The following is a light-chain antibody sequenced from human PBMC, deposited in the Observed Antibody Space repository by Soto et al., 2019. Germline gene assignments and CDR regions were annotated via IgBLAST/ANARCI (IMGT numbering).Light chain of an antibody. J-gene: IGKJ4*01. CDR2: GAS. Sequence: EIVLTQSPGTMALSPGEIATLSCRASQSVSSSYLAWYQQKPGQAPRLLIYGASSRATGIPDRFSGSGSGTDFTLTISSLEPEDVAVYYCQQYGSSPLTFGGGTKVEIK. CDR3: QQYGSSPLT. CDR1: QSVSSSY. V-gene: IGKV3-20*01.